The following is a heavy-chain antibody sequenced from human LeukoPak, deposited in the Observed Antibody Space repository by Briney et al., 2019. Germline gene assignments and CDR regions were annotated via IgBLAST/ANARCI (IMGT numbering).Heavy chain of an antibody. CDR1: VFTFTSYA. Sequence: PGRSLRLSCASSVFTFTSYAMHWVRPAPGQGLDWVAVISYDGSNKNYADSVKGRFTISGDNSKNTLYLQMNSLRAEDTSVYYCARSPGILGTNYFDYWGQGTLVTVSS. CDR3: ARSPGILGTNYFDY. V-gene: IGHV3-30*04. D-gene: IGHD1-26*01. CDR2: ISYDGSNK. J-gene: IGHJ4*02.